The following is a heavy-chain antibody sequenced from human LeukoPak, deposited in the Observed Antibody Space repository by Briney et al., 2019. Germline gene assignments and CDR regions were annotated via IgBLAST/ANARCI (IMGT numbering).Heavy chain of an antibody. V-gene: IGHV3-30*04. CDR1: GFTFSSYA. D-gene: IGHD2-15*01. Sequence: PGGSLRLSCAASGFTFSSYAMSWVRQAPGKGLEWVAFVEHDGTTKYYADSVKGRFTISRDNSKNTLYLQMNSLRAEDTAVYYCAKVCGRRCVAATEAFDYWGQGTLVTVSS. J-gene: IGHJ4*02. CDR3: AKVCGRRCVAATEAFDY. CDR2: VEHDGTTK.